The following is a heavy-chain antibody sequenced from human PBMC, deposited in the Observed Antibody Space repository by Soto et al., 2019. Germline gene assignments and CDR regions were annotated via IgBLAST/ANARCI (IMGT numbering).Heavy chain of an antibody. V-gene: IGHV3-23*01. CDR3: AKALAPYYYDSSGSVGY. J-gene: IGHJ4*02. Sequence: PGGSLRLSCAASGFTFSSYAMSWVRQAPGKGLEWVSAISGSGGSTYYADSVKGRFTISRDNSKNTLYLQMNSLRAEDTAVYYCAKALAPYYYDSSGSVGYWGQGTLVTVSS. CDR2: ISGSGGST. D-gene: IGHD3-22*01. CDR1: GFTFSSYA.